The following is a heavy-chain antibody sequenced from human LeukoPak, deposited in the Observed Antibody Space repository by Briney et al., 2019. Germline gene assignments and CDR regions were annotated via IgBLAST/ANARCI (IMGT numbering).Heavy chain of an antibody. D-gene: IGHD6-13*01. V-gene: IGHV4-39*07. CDR1: GGSISSSSYY. CDR2: IYYSGST. J-gene: IGHJ4*02. Sequence: SETLSLTGTVSGGSISSSSYYWGWIRQPPGKGLEWIGSIYYSGSTYYSPSLKSRVTISVDTSKNQFSLRLSSVTAADTAVYYCARDRQQLVRGDYFDYWGQGTLVTVSS. CDR3: ARDRQQLVRGDYFDY.